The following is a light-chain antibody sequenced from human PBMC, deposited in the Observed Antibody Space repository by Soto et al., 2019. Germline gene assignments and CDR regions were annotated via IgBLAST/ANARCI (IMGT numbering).Light chain of an antibody. J-gene: IGKJ4*01. CDR3: QRYGTSLPLT. CDR1: QSVSSNY. CDR2: GAS. V-gene: IGKV3-20*01. Sequence: VFTQSPVTLSLSPGDRATLSCRASQSVSSNYLAWYQQKPGQAPRLLIYGASSRATGIPDRFSGSGSGTDFTLTISRLEPEDFAVYYCQRYGTSLPLTFGGGTKVDIK.